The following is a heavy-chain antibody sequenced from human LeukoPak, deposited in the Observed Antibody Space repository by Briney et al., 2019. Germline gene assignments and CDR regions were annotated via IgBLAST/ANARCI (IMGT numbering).Heavy chain of an antibody. CDR2: IYHSGST. Sequence: PSQTLSLTCAVSGGSISSGGYSWSWIRQPPGKGLEWIGYIYHSGSTYYNPSLKSRVTISVDTSKNQFSLKLSSVTAADTAVYYCAMEMAYYYDSSGLSWGQGTLVTVSS. CDR3: AMEMAYYYDSSGLS. V-gene: IGHV4-30-2*03. D-gene: IGHD3-22*01. J-gene: IGHJ4*02. CDR1: GGSISSGGYS.